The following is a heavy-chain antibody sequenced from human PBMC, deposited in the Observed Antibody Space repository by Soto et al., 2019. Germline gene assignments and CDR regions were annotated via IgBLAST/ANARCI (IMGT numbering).Heavy chain of an antibody. J-gene: IGHJ4*02. Sequence: SETLSLTCTVSGGSISSSSYYWGWIRQPPGKGLEWIGSIYYSGSTYYNPSLKSRVTISVDTSKNQFSLKLSSVTAADTAVYYCARHPGLLSSGSYDYWGQGTLVTVSS. CDR3: ARHPGLLSSGSYDY. D-gene: IGHD1-26*01. CDR1: GGSISSSSYY. CDR2: IYYSGST. V-gene: IGHV4-39*01.